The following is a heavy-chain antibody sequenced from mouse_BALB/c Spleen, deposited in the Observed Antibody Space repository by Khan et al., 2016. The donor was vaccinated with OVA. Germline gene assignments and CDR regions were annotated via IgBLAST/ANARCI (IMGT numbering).Heavy chain of an antibody. CDR3: GKNTYDYGGYFFDY. CDR2: IWRGGST. D-gene: IGHD2-4*01. Sequence: QVQLKESGPSLVQPSQSLSITYTVSGFSLISYGVHWVRQSPGKGLEWLGVIWRGGSTDYNAAFMSRLRITKDNSERPVFFKMNSLQADDTAIYDCGKNTYDYGGYFFDYWGQGTTLIVSS. CDR1: GFSLISYG. V-gene: IGHV2-5-1*01. J-gene: IGHJ2*01.